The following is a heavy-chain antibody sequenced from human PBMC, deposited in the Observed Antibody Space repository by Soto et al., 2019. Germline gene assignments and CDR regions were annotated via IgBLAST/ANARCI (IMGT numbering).Heavy chain of an antibody. Sequence: QVQLVQSGAEEKKPGASVKVSCKASGYTFTSYAMHWVRQAPGRRLEWMGWINAGNGNTKYSQKFQGRVTITRDTSASTAYMELSSLRSEDTAVYYCARSIVVVTALDYWGQGNLVTVSS. V-gene: IGHV1-3*05. D-gene: IGHD2-21*02. CDR3: ARSIVVVTALDY. CDR2: INAGNGNT. J-gene: IGHJ4*02. CDR1: GYTFTSYA.